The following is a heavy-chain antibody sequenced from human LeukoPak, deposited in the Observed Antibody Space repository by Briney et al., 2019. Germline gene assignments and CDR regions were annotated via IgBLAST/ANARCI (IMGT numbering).Heavy chain of an antibody. CDR3: ARAVAAAIDY. J-gene: IGHJ4*02. CDR1: GFTFSSYG. D-gene: IGHD6-13*01. Sequence: GGSLGLSCAASGFTFSSYGMSWVRQAPGKGLEWVSAISGSGGSTYYADSVKGRFTISRDNSKNTLYLQMNSLRAEDTAVYYCARAVAAAIDYWGQGTLVTVSS. CDR2: ISGSGGST. V-gene: IGHV3-23*01.